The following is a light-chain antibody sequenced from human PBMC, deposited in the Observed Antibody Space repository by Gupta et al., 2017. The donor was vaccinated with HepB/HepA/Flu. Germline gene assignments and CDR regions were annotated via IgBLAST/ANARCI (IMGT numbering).Light chain of an antibody. CDR3: RQCLQTPYT. V-gene: IGKV2-28*01. CDR1: QGLLQSNGYNY. Sequence: DIVMTQSPLSLPVTPGEPASISCRSSQGLLQSNGYNYLDWYLQKPGQSPQLLIYLGSSRASGVPDRFSGNGSGTDFTLKISRVEAEDVGVYYCRQCLQTPYTFGQGTKLEIK. CDR2: LGS. J-gene: IGKJ2*01.